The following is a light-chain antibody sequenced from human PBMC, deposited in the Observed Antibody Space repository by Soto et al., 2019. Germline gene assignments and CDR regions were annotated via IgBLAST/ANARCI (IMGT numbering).Light chain of an antibody. CDR3: ASYASSNTVS. CDR2: GVS. Sequence: QSALTQPASVSGSPGQSITISCTGTSSDIGGYNYVSWYQQHPGKAPKLMIYGVSDRPSGVSNRFSGSKSGNTASLTISGLQAEDEADYYCASYASSNTVSFGGGTKVTVL. CDR1: SSDIGGYNY. J-gene: IGLJ2*01. V-gene: IGLV2-14*03.